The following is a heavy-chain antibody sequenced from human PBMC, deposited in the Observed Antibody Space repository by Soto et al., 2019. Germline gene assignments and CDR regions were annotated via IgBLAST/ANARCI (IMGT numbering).Heavy chain of an antibody. CDR3: ARERTNYYGSGSYSH. V-gene: IGHV1-3*01. CDR1: GYTFTSYA. Sequence: VASVKVSCKASGYTFTSYAMHWVRQAPGQRLEWMGWINAGNGNTKYSQKFQGRVTITRDTSASTAYMELSSLRSEDTAVYYCARERTNYYGSGSYSHWGQGTLVTVSS. J-gene: IGHJ4*02. D-gene: IGHD3-10*01. CDR2: INAGNGNT.